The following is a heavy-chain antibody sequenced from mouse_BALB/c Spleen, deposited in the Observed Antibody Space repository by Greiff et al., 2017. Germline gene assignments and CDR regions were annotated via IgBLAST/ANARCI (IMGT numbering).Heavy chain of an antibody. V-gene: IGHV5-12-1*01. D-gene: IGHD1-1*01. Sequence: EVKVVESGGGLVKPGGSLKLSCAASGFAFSSYDMSWVRQTPEKRLEWVAYISSGGGSTYYPDTVKGRFTISRDNAKNTLYLQMSSLKSEDTAMYYCARTTVVNYFDYWGQGTTLTVSS. J-gene: IGHJ2*01. CDR1: GFAFSSYD. CDR2: ISSGGGST. CDR3: ARTTVVNYFDY.